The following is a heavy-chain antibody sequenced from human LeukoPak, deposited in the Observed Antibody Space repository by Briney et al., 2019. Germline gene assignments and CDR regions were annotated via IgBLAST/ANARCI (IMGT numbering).Heavy chain of an antibody. D-gene: IGHD2-2*01. V-gene: IGHV3-30*18. CDR2: ISYDGSNK. J-gene: IGHJ4*02. CDR3: AEGSGGRGYCSSTSCYVFDY. CDR1: GFTFSSYG. Sequence: RRSLRLSCAASGFTFSSYGMHWVRQAPGTGLEWVAVISYDGSNKYYADSVKGRFTISRDNSKNTLYLQMNSLRAEDTAVYYCAEGSGGRGYCSSTSCYVFDYWGQGTLVTVSS.